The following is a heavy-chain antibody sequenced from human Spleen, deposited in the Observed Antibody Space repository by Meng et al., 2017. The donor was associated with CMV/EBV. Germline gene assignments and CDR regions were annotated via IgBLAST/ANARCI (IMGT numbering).Heavy chain of an antibody. D-gene: IGHD4-23*01. Sequence: FSAFSLSARGLGVAWIRQPPGKALEWLALIYWNDDKRYSPSLKSRVTIAKDTSKNQVVLTMTDMDPVDTATYYCTRTRDYGGNWLDPWGQGTLVTVSS. J-gene: IGHJ5*02. V-gene: IGHV2-5*01. CDR1: AFSLSARGLG. CDR3: TRTRDYGGNWLDP. CDR2: IYWNDDK.